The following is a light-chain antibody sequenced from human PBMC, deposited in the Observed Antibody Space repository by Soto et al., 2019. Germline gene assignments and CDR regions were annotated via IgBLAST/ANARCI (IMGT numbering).Light chain of an antibody. CDR2: AAS. V-gene: IGKV1-27*01. CDR1: QCISNY. J-gene: IGKJ1*01. CDR3: QKYNSAPWT. Sequence: IQMTQSGSSLSASVGDRVTITCRASQCISNYLAWYQQKPGKVPKLLIYAASTLQSGVPSRFSGSGSGTDVTLTISSLQPEDVATYYCQKYNSAPWTFGQGTKVEIK.